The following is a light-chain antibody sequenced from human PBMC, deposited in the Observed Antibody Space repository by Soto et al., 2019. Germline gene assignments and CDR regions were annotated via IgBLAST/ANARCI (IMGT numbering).Light chain of an antibody. CDR2: GAS. CDR1: QSVRSSY. Sequence: EILLTQSPGTLSLSPGERATLSCRASQSVRSSYLAWYQQKPGQAPRLLIHGASGRATGIPDRFSGSGSGTDFTLTISRLEPEDFAVYYWQQYCSSPYTFGQGTKLEI. CDR3: QQYCSSPYT. V-gene: IGKV3-20*01. J-gene: IGKJ2*01.